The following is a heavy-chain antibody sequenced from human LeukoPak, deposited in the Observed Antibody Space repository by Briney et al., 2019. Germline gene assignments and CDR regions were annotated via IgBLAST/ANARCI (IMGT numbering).Heavy chain of an antibody. J-gene: IGHJ6*03. V-gene: IGHV4-61*02. CDR3: ARAPYYYYMDV. CDR1: GGSISSGSYY. Sequence: SETLSLTCTVSGGSISSGSYYWSWIRQPAGKGLEWIGRFYTSGSTNYNPSLKSRVTISVDTSKNQFSLKLNSVTAADTAVYYCARAPYYYYMDVWGKGTTVTVSS. CDR2: FYTSGST.